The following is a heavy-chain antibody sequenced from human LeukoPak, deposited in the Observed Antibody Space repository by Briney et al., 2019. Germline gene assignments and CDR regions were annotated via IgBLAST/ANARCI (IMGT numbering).Heavy chain of an antibody. CDR3: ARVRNYYYMDV. J-gene: IGHJ6*03. CDR1: GGSISSGSYY. Sequence: NPSQTLSLTCTVSGGSISSGSYYWSWIRQPAGKGLEWIGRIYTSGSTNYNPSLKSRVTISVDTSKNQFSLKLSSVTAADTAVYYCARVRNYYYMDVWGKGTTVTVSS. V-gene: IGHV4-61*02. CDR2: IYTSGST.